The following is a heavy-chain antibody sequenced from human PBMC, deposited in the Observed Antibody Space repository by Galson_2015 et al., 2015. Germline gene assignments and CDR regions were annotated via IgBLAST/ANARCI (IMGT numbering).Heavy chain of an antibody. CDR1: GFTFSSYS. J-gene: IGHJ6*02. V-gene: IGHV3-21*01. Sequence: SLRLSCAASGFTFSSYSMNWVHQAPGKGLEWVSYISSSSSYIYYADSVKGRFTISRDNAKNSLYLQMNSLRAEDTAVYYCARGPDYFHYYGMDVWGQGTTVTVSS. CDR3: ARGPDYFHYYGMDV. D-gene: IGHD1-14*01. CDR2: ISSSSSYI.